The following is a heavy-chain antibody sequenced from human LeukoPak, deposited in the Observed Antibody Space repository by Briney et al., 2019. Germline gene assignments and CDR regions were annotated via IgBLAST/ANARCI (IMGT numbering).Heavy chain of an antibody. CDR1: GFTFSSYS. CDR3: ARDSGRQWLAYYFDY. Sequence: GGSLRLSCAASGFTFSSYSMNWVRQAPGKGLEWVAYIRQDGSEKYYVDSVKGRFTISRDNAKNSLYLQMNSLRAEDTAVYYCARDSGRQWLAYYFDYWGQGTLVTVSS. J-gene: IGHJ4*02. V-gene: IGHV3-7*01. D-gene: IGHD6-19*01. CDR2: IRQDGSEK.